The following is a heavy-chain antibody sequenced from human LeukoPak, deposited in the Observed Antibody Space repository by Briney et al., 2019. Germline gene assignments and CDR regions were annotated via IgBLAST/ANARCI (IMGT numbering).Heavy chain of an antibody. V-gene: IGHV3-33*01. Sequence: GGSLRLSCAASGFTFSNYGMHWVRQAPGKGLEWVAVIRYDGSNKYYADSVKGRFTISRDNSKNTLYLQMNSLRAEDTAVYYCARDVCSSTSCYIGYFDYWGQGTLVTVSS. J-gene: IGHJ4*02. CDR1: GFTFSNYG. CDR3: ARDVCSSTSCYIGYFDY. CDR2: IRYDGSNK. D-gene: IGHD2-2*02.